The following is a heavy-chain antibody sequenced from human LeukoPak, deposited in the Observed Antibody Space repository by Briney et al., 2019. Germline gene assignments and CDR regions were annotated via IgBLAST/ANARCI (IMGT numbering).Heavy chain of an antibody. Sequence: GGSLRLSCAASGFTFSTYWMHWVRQDPGKGLVWVSRISSDASITSYADPVKGRFTISRDNAKNTLYLQMNSLRAEDTALYYCAKAPSKSHWFDPWGQGTLVTVSS. CDR2: ISSDASIT. CDR1: GFTFSTYW. CDR3: AKAPSKSHWFDP. J-gene: IGHJ5*02. V-gene: IGHV3-74*01.